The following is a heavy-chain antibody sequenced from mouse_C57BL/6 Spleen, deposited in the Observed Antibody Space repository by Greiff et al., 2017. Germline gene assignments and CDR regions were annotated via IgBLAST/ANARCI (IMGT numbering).Heavy chain of an antibody. CDR3: VRDLTGTFAY. CDR1: GFTFNTYA. J-gene: IGHJ3*01. V-gene: IGHV10-3*01. D-gene: IGHD4-1*01. Sequence: EVQLQESGGGLVQPKGSLKLSCAASGFTFNTYAMHWVRQAPGKGLEWVARIRRKSSNYATYYADSVKDRFTITRDDSQSLLYLQRNNLKAEDTAMYYCVRDLTGTFAYWGQGTLVTVSA. CDR2: IRRKSSNYAT.